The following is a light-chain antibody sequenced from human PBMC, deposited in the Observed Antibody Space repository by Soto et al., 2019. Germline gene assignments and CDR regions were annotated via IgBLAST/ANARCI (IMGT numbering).Light chain of an antibody. CDR1: SSDVGGYNY. V-gene: IGLV2-14*01. Sequence: QSALTQPASVSGSPGQSITISCTGTSSDVGGYNYVSWYQHHPGKAPKLLIYEVSNRPSGLSNRFTGSKSGNTASLTISGLQAEDEADYYCSSYRSSNTWVFGGGTKLTVL. CDR3: SSYRSSNTWV. CDR2: EVS. J-gene: IGLJ3*02.